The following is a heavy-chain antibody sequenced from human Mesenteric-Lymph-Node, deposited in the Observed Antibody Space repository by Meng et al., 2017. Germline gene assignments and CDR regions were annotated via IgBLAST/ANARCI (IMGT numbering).Heavy chain of an antibody. J-gene: IGHJ4*02. D-gene: IGHD6-19*01. CDR1: GFSLTTTSVA. V-gene: IGHV2-5*01. Sequence: GPTLVTPTQTLTLTCPISGFSLTTTSVAVGWIRPPPGKALAWLALIFWTNYKRYSPSLRSRLTIIKDTSKNQVVLTMTNMDPVDTATYFCAYRRQWLAFDYWGQGTLVTVSS. CDR3: AYRRQWLAFDY. CDR2: IFWTNYK.